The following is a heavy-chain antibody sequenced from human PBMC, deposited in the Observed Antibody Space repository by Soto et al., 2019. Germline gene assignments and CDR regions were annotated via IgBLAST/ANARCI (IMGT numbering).Heavy chain of an antibody. CDR1: GFTFSNYW. D-gene: IGHD1-7*01. J-gene: IGHJ4*02. CDR2: IKQDGSEK. V-gene: IGHV3-7*01. Sequence: GGSLRLSCAASGFTFSNYWMSWVRQAPGKGLEWVANIKQDGSEKYYVDSVKGRFTISRDNAKNSLYLQMNSLRAEDTAVYYCARDLITGTYSWDYFDYWGQGTLVTVSS. CDR3: ARDLITGTYSWDYFDY.